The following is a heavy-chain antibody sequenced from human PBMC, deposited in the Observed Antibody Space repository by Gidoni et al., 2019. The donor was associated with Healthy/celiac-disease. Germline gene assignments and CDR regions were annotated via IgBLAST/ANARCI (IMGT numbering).Heavy chain of an antibody. Sequence: VYGGSFSGYYWSWIRQPPGKGLEWIGEINHSGSTNYNPSLKSRVTISVDTSKNQFSLKLSSVTAADTAVYYCARGRGNPENAGGYYGMDVWGQGTTVTVSS. V-gene: IGHV4-34*01. J-gene: IGHJ6*02. D-gene: IGHD3-10*01. CDR2: INHSGST. CDR1: GGSFSGYY. CDR3: ARGRGNPENAGGYYGMDV.